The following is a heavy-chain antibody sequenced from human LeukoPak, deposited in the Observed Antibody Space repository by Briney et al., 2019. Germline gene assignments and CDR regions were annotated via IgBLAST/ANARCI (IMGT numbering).Heavy chain of an antibody. CDR2: MNPNSGNT. J-gene: IGHJ6*02. CDR1: GYTFTSYD. CDR3: ARDHVTTSPYYYGMDV. Sequence: GASVKVSCKASGYTFTSYDINWVRQATRHGLEWMGWMNPNSGNTGYAQKFQGRVTLTRNTSISTAYMELSSLRSADTAVYYCARDHVTTSPYYYGMDVWGQGTTVTVSS. V-gene: IGHV1-8*01. D-gene: IGHD4-11*01.